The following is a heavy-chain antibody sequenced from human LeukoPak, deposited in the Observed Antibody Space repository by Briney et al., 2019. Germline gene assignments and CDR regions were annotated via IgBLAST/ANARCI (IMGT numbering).Heavy chain of an antibody. CDR2: FDPEDGET. V-gene: IGHV1-24*01. J-gene: IGHJ4*02. CDR3: ARMGMHSSAWAPLGFDY. D-gene: IGHD6-19*01. Sequence: ASVKVSCKVSGYTLTELSMHWVRQAPGKGLEWMGGFDPEDGETIYAQKFQGRVTMTEDTSTDTAYMELSSLRSEDTAVYYCARMGMHSSAWAPLGFDYWGQGTLVSVSS. CDR1: GYTLTELS.